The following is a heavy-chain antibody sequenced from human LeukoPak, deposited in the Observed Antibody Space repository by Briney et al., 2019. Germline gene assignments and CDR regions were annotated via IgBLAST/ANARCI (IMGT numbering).Heavy chain of an antibody. CDR2: IYYSGST. D-gene: IGHD3-10*01. J-gene: IGHJ4*02. Sequence: SETLSLTCTVSGGSISNYYWSWIRQPPGKGLEWVGYIYYSGSTNYNPSLRSRVTMSVDTSKNQFSLKLSSVTAADTAVYYCARSPGTGNYFDYWGQGTLLTVSS. CDR3: ARSPGTGNYFDY. V-gene: IGHV4-59*08. CDR1: GGSISNYY.